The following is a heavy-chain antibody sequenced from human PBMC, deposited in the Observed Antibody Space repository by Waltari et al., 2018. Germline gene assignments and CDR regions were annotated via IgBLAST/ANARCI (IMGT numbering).Heavy chain of an antibody. Sequence: QLQLQESGPGLVKPSETLSLTCTVSGCSISSSSYYWGWIRQPPGKGLEWIGRIYYSGSTYYNPSLKSRVTISVDTSKNQFSLKLSSVTAADTAVYYCASPRVGATTWGAFDIWGQGTMVTVSS. V-gene: IGHV4-39*01. J-gene: IGHJ3*02. D-gene: IGHD1-26*01. CDR2: IYYSGST. CDR1: GCSISSSSYY. CDR3: ASPRVGATTWGAFDI.